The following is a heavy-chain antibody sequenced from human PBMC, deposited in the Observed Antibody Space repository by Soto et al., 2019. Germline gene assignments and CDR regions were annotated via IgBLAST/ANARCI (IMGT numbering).Heavy chain of an antibody. J-gene: IGHJ5*02. V-gene: IGHV4-30-2*01. CDR2: IYRSGST. D-gene: IGHD3-10*01. Sequence: PSETLSLTCAVSGGSISRGDYSWSWIRQPPGKGLEWIGYIYRSGSTYSNPSLKSRVIISVDTSKNQFALNLNSVTAADTAVYYCARAGAGFGNDNWFDPWGQGILVTVSS. CDR3: ARAGAGFGNDNWFDP. CDR1: GGSISRGDYS.